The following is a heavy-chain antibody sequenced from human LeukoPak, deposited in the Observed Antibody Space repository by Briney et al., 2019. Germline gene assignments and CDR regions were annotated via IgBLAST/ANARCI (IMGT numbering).Heavy chain of an antibody. V-gene: IGHV1-2*02. CDR3: ARIALPYYYDSSGYYHFDY. CDR1: GYTFTGYY. J-gene: IGHJ4*02. D-gene: IGHD3-22*01. Sequence: ASVKVSCKASGYTFTGYYMHWVRQAPGQGLEWMGWINPNSGGTNYAQKFQGRVTTTRDTSISTAYMELSRLRSDDTAVYYCARIALPYYYDSSGYYHFDYWGQGTLVTVSS. CDR2: INPNSGGT.